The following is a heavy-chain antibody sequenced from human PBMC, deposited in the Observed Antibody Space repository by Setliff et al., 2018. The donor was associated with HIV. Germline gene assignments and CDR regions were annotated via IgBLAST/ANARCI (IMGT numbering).Heavy chain of an antibody. J-gene: IGHJ3*02. Sequence: ETLSLTCTVSGGSVNSHYWSWIRQPPGKGLEWIGYLYYSGSTNYNPSLKSRVTISVDTSKNQFSLKLTSVTAADTAVYYCARDRPSSSWYFNAFDIWGQGTMVTVSS. D-gene: IGHD6-13*01. CDR3: ARDRPSSSWYFNAFDI. V-gene: IGHV4-59*02. CDR1: GGSVNSHY. CDR2: LYYSGST.